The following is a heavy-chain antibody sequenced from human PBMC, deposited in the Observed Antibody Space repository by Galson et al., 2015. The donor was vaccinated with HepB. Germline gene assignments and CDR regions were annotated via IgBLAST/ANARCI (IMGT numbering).Heavy chain of an antibody. V-gene: IGHV1-46*01. J-gene: IGHJ6*03. D-gene: IGHD2-2*01. CDR3: ARAPAPTLVPAAPRYYYYMDV. Sequence: SVKVSCKASGYTFTSYYMHWVRQAPGQGLEWMGIINPSGGSTSYAQKFQGRVTMTRDTSTSTVYMELSSLRSEDTAVYYCARAPAPTLVPAAPRYYYYMDVWGKGTTVTVSS. CDR2: INPSGGST. CDR1: GYTFTSYY.